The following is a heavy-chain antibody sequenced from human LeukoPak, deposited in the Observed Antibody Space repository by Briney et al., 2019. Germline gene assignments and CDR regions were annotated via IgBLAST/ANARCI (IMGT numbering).Heavy chain of an antibody. V-gene: IGHV3-21*01. CDR3: ARGRGLGTNFDY. D-gene: IGHD4-17*01. J-gene: IGHJ4*02. CDR1: GFSFSSYS. CDR2: IISSRSYI. Sequence: GGSVRLSCAASGFSFSSYSMNWVRQAPGKGLGWVSYIISSRSYIYHADSVEGRLTISRDNAKTSLYLQMTGLRAEDTAVYYCARGRGLGTNFDYWGQGTLVTASS.